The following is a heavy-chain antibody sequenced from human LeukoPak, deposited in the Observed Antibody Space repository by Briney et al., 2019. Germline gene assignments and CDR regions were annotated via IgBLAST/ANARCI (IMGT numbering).Heavy chain of an antibody. J-gene: IGHJ4*02. CDR1: GYTFTNYA. V-gene: IGHV1-3*01. CDR2: INAGNGNT. CDR3: ARGTWERSGWYYFDY. D-gene: IGHD6-19*01. Sequence: GASVKVSCKASGYTFTNYAIHWVRQAPGQRPEWMGWINAGNGNTKYLQKLQGRVTITRDTSASAAYMDLSSLRSEDTAVYYCARGTWERSGWYYFDYWGQGTLVTVSS.